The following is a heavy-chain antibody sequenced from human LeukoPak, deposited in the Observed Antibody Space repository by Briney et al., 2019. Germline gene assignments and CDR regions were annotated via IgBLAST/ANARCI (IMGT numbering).Heavy chain of an antibody. D-gene: IGHD6-13*01. CDR2: TKQDGSEK. CDR1: GFTFSSYW. CDR3: ARHGIAAPYYFDY. V-gene: IGHV3-7*01. Sequence: GGSLRLSCSASGFTFSSYWMSWVRQAPGKGLEWVANTKQDGSEKYYVDSVKGRFTISRDNAKNSLYLQMNSLRAEDTAVYYCARHGIAAPYYFDYWGQGTLVTVSS. J-gene: IGHJ4*02.